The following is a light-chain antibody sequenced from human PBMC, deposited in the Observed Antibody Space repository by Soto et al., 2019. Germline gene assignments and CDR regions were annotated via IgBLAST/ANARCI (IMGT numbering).Light chain of an antibody. J-gene: IGKJ1*01. Sequence: EIVLTQSPCTLSLSPGERATLSCRASQSVSSSYLAWYQQKRGQAPSLLIHGASTRATGIPARFSGSGSGTDFTLTISSLQPEDFAVYYCQQYDSSPRTFGQGTKVDIK. CDR2: GAS. CDR3: QQYDSSPRT. CDR1: QSVSSSY. V-gene: IGKV3-20*01.